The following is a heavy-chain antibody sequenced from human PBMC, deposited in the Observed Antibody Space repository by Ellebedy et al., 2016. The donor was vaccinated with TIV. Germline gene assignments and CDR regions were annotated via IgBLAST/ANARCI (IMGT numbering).Heavy chain of an antibody. CDR2: IAVYNGHT. J-gene: IGHJ2*01. V-gene: IGHV1-18*01. CDR1: GYTFTRYG. D-gene: IGHD3-10*01. CDR3: ARSRLGGGHWYFDF. Sequence: ASVKVSXXVSGYTFTRYGMSWVRQAPGQGLERMGWIAVYNGHTKYAQKFQDRVVMTTETATSTVYMELRSLRSDDTAVYYCARSRLGGGHWYFDFWGRGTLVTVSS.